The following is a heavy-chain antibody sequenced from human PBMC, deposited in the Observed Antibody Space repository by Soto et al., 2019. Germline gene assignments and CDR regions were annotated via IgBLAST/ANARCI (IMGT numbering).Heavy chain of an antibody. CDR2: IWYDGSNK. V-gene: IGHV3-33*01. CDR1: GFTFSSYG. CDR3: ARERGSTMVTFRYYYGMDV. J-gene: IGHJ6*02. D-gene: IGHD5-18*01. Sequence: GGSLRLSCAASGFTFSSYGMHWVRQAPGKGLEWVAVIWYDGSNKYYADSVKGRFTISRDNSKNTLYLQMNSLRAEDTAVYYCARERGSTMVTFRYYYGMDVWGQGTTVTVSS.